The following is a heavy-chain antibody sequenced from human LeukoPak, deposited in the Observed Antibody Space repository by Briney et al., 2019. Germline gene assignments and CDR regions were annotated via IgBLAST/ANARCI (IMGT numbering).Heavy chain of an antibody. CDR2: ISGSGGST. D-gene: IGHD6-19*01. Sequence: PGGSLRLSCAASGFTFSSYGMSWVRQAPGKGLEWVSAISGSGGSTYYADSVKDRFTISRDNSKNTLYLQMNSLRAEDTAVYYCAKDLIAVAGYPEYWGQGTLVTVSS. J-gene: IGHJ4*02. CDR1: GFTFSSYG. CDR3: AKDLIAVAGYPEY. V-gene: IGHV3-23*01.